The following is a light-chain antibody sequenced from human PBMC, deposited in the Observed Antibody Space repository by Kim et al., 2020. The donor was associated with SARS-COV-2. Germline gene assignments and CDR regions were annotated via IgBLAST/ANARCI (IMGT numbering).Light chain of an antibody. Sequence: QSALTQPASVSGSPGQSITISCTGTSNDIGSYVYVSWYQQHPGKAPKLIIYDVNKRPSGVSWRFSGSKSDSTASLTISGLQAEDEADYFCISHTITTALVFGGGTKVTVL. CDR1: SNDIGSYVY. CDR2: DVN. V-gene: IGLV2-14*03. J-gene: IGLJ3*02. CDR3: ISHTITTALV.